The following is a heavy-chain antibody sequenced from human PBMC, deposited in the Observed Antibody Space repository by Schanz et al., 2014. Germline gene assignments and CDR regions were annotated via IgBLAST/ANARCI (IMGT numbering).Heavy chain of an antibody. Sequence: QVQLIQSGAEVKKPGASVKVSCTASGYTFTSYDINWVLQAPGQGLEWLGWMNPNSGNPGFAQKFRGRVTMTSNTSMSTAYIDVHVLSSEATAVYYSARSRYLDYWGQGTLITVSS. D-gene: IGHD6-25*01. CDR3: ARSRYLDY. CDR1: GYTFTSYD. V-gene: IGHV1-8*01. CDR2: MNPNSGNP. J-gene: IGHJ4*02.